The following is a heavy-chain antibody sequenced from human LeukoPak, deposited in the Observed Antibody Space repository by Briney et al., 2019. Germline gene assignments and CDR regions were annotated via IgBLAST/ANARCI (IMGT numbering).Heavy chain of an antibody. D-gene: IGHD3-22*01. J-gene: IGHJ4*02. CDR3: ARDQSLYYYDSSGYYPFDY. CDR1: GVTFSSYS. CDR2: ISSSSSTI. Sequence: PGGSLRLSCAASGVTFSSYSMNWVRQAPGEGLEWVSYISSSSSTIYYADSVKGRFTISRDNAKNSLYLQMNSLRAADTAVYYCARDQSLYYYDSSGYYPFDYWGQGTLVTVSS. V-gene: IGHV3-48*01.